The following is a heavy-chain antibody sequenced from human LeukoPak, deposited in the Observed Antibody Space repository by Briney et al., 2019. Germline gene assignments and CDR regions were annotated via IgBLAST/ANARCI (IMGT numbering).Heavy chain of an antibody. CDR3: ARGHYSARD. J-gene: IGHJ4*02. Sequence: GGSLRLSCATSGFTFSDYYRTWIRQAPGKGLEWVSYISGSGNMIYYADSVKGRFTISRDNAKSSLYLQMNSLRAEDTAVYYCARGHYSARDWGQGTLVTVSS. CDR1: GFTFSDYY. D-gene: IGHD3-10*01. V-gene: IGHV3-11*01. CDR2: ISGSGNMI.